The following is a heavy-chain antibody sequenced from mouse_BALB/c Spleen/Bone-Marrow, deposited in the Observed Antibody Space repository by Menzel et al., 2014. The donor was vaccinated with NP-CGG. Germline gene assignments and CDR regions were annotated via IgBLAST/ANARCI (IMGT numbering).Heavy chain of an antibody. Sequence: VQLQQSGAELVKPGASVKLSCKASGYTFTSYYMYWVKQRPGQGLEWIGEINHSNGYTNFNEKFKSKGTLTVDKSSSTAYMQLSSLTSEDSAVYYCTREGAYWGQGTLVTVSA. CDR2: INHSNGYT. J-gene: IGHJ3*01. CDR3: TREGAY. V-gene: IGHV1S81*02. CDR1: GYTFTSYY.